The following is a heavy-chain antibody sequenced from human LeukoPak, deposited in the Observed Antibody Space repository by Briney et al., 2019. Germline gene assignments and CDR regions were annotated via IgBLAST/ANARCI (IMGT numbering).Heavy chain of an antibody. CDR1: GFTLSDYY. J-gene: IGHJ4*02. CDR3: ARAEGGPATAIY. Sequence: GGSLRLSCAASGFTLSDYYMSWIRQAPGRGLEWVSYISTGSSYTNYADSVKGRFTISRDNAKNSLYLQMNSLRAEDTALYYCARAEGGPATAIYWGQGTLVTVSS. V-gene: IGHV3-11*05. CDR2: ISTGSSYT. D-gene: IGHD2-21*02.